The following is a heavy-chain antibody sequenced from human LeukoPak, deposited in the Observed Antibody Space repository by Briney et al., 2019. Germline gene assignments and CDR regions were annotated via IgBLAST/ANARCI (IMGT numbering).Heavy chain of an antibody. V-gene: IGHV3-30*02. Sequence: PGGSLRLXCAASGFTFSSYGMHWVRQAPGKGLEWVAFIRYDGSNKYYADSVKGRFTISRDNSKNTLYLQMNSLRAEDTAVYYCAKDLLVATIGGGYFDYWGQGTLVTVSS. J-gene: IGHJ4*02. CDR3: AKDLLVATIGGGYFDY. D-gene: IGHD5-12*01. CDR2: IRYDGSNK. CDR1: GFTFSSYG.